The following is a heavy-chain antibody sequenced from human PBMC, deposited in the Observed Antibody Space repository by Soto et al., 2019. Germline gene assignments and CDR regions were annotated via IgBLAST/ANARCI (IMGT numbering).Heavy chain of an antibody. CDR3: ARSLRTTGWYPYYSYYGMDV. V-gene: IGHV3-30-3*01. CDR2: ISYDGSSE. D-gene: IGHD6-19*01. Sequence: QVQLVESGGGVVQPGRSLRLSCTASGFAFNTYAMHWVRQAPGKGLEWVAVISYDGSSEYYADSVRGRFTISRDNSKNTLYLQMNSLRAEDTAVFFCARSLRTTGWYPYYSYYGMDVWGQGTTVTVSS. CDR1: GFAFNTYA. J-gene: IGHJ6*02.